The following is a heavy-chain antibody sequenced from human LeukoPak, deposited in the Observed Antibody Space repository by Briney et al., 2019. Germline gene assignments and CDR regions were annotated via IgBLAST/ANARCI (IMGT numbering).Heavy chain of an antibody. J-gene: IGHJ6*02. CDR1: GFTFDDYT. Sequence: GGSLRLSCAASGFTFDDYTMHWVRQATGKSLEWVSLITWDGGSTHYADSVKGRFTISRDNSKNSLYLQMNSLRTEDSALYYCAKGAMDVWGQGTTVTVSS. CDR2: ITWDGGST. CDR3: AKGAMDV. V-gene: IGHV3-43*01.